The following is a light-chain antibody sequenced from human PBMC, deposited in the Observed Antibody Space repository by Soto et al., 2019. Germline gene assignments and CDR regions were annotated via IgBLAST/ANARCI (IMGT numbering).Light chain of an antibody. CDR1: QSVRSNF. CDR3: QQYAGSPRT. Sequence: EIVLTQSPGTLSLSPGDTATLSCRASQSVRSNFLAWYQHKPGQAPRLLIHDAYSRATGIPDRFSGSGSDRDFTLTISRLEPEGFAVYYCQQYAGSPRTFGQGTKVDIK. J-gene: IGKJ2*01. V-gene: IGKV3-20*01. CDR2: DAY.